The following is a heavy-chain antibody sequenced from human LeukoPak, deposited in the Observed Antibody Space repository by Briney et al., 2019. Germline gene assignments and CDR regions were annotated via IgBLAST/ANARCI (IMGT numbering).Heavy chain of an antibody. D-gene: IGHD1-26*01. V-gene: IGHV3-48*02. CDR3: ASGRGGPYYFDD. Sequence: GGSLRLSCAASGFIFSSYNMKWVRQAPGKGLEWVSYITSSSTTIYYGDSVKGRFTISRDNAKNQLYLQMNSLRDEDTAVYYCASGRGGPYYFDDWGQGTLVTVSS. CDR2: ITSSSTTI. CDR1: GFIFSSYN. J-gene: IGHJ4*02.